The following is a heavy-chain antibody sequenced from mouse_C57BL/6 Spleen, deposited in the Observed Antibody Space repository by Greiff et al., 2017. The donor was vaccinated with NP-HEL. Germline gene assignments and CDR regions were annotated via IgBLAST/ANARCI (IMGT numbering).Heavy chain of an antibody. CDR3: ARELGLGFAY. CDR2: IYPGDGDT. V-gene: IGHV1-82*01. Sequence: LVESGPELVKPGASVKISCKASGYAFSSSWMNWVKQRPGKGLEWIGRIYPGDGDTNYNGKFKGKATLTADKSSSTAYMQLSSLTSEDSAVYFCARELGLGFAYWGQGTLVTVSA. J-gene: IGHJ3*01. CDR1: GYAFSSSW. D-gene: IGHD4-1*01.